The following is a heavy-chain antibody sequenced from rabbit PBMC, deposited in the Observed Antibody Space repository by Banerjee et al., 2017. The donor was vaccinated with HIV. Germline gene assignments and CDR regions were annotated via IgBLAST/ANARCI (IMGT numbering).Heavy chain of an antibody. Sequence: EESGGDLVKPGASLTLTCTASGIDFSSYYYMYWVRQAPGKGLEWIGCIYTDSGSTWYASWAKGRFTISKTSSTTVTLQMTGLTAADTATYFCARNAGGYVSIIRLDLWGPGTLVTVS. V-gene: IGHV1S40*01. CDR2: IYTDSGST. CDR1: GIDFSSYYY. J-gene: IGHJ3*01. D-gene: IGHD1-1*01. CDR3: ARNAGGYVSIIRLDL.